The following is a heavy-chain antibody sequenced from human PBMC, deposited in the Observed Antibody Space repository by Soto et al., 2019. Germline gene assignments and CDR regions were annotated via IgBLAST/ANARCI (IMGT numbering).Heavy chain of an antibody. CDR3: ARECEEIVVVPADNYYYYYGMDG. CDR2: INPSGGST. J-gene: IGHJ6*02. Sequence: ASVKVSCKASGYTFTSYYMHWVRQAPGQGLEWMGIINPSGGSTSYAQKFQGRVTMTRDTSTSTVHMELSSLRSEDTAVYYCARECEEIVVVPADNYYYYYGMDGWGQGTTVTVSS. V-gene: IGHV1-46*01. CDR1: GYTFTSYY. D-gene: IGHD2-2*01.